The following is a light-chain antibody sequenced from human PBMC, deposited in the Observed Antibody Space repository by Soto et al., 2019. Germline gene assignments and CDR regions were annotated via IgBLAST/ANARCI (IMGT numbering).Light chain of an antibody. V-gene: IGKV1-27*01. CDR1: QGISNY. Sequence: DIQMTQSPSSLSASVGDRVTITCRAGQGISNYLAWYQQKPGKDPKLLISSASSLQLGVPSRFRGSGSGTDFTLTIRSLQPEDVGTYYCQMYNSAPLTFGGGTKVEIK. J-gene: IGKJ4*01. CDR3: QMYNSAPLT. CDR2: SAS.